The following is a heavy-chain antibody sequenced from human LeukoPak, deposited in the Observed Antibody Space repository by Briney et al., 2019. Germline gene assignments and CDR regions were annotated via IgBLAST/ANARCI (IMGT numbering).Heavy chain of an antibody. CDR1: GYTFTSYG. D-gene: IGHD1-26*01. CDR2: ISAYNGNT. Sequence: ASVKVSCKASGYTFTSYGIGWVRQAPGQGLEWMGWISAYNGNTNYAQKLQGRVTMTTDTSTSTAYMELRSLRSDDTAVYYCARTRGSGSYYSWFDPWGQGTLVTVSS. V-gene: IGHV1-18*01. J-gene: IGHJ5*02. CDR3: ARTRGSGSYYSWFDP.